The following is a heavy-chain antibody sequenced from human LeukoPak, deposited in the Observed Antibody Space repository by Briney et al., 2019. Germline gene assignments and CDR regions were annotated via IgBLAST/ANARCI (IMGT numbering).Heavy chain of an antibody. D-gene: IGHD6-13*01. V-gene: IGHV3-11*01. J-gene: IGHJ4*02. CDR1: GFTFSDYY. CDR2: ISSGGNTL. Sequence: GGSLRLSCAASGFTFSDYYVNWIRQAPGKGLEWVSYISSGGNTLYYADSVKGRFTISRDNAKNSLYLQMNSLRAEDTAVYYCARGSISVAAAGRIDYWGQGTLVTVSS. CDR3: ARGSISVAAAGRIDY.